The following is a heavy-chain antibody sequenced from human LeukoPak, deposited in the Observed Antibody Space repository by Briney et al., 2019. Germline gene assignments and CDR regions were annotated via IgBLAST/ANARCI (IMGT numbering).Heavy chain of an antibody. J-gene: IGHJ5*02. CDR3: AKDLAQGFDP. CDR2: ISYDRSYK. V-gene: IGHV3-30-3*01. CDR1: GFTFSTSA. Sequence: GGSLRLSCAASGFTFSTSAMHWVRQAPGKGLEWVASISYDRSYKYYADSVKGRFTISRDNSKNTLYLQMNSLRAEDTAVYYCAKDLAQGFDPWGQGTLVTVSS.